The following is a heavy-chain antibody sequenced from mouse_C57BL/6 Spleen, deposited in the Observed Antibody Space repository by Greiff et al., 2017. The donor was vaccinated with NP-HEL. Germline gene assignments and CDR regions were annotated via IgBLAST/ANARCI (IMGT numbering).Heavy chain of an antibody. D-gene: IGHD1-1*01. J-gene: IGHJ2*01. CDR3: ARRYYYGSSYVYFDY. CDR1: GYTFTSYW. Sequence: QVQLQQPGAELVKPGASVKMSCKASGYTFTSYWITWVKQRPGQGLEWIGDIYPGSGSTNYNEKFKSQATLTVDTSSSTAYRQLSSLTSEDSAVYYCARRYYYGSSYVYFDYWGQGTTLTVSS. V-gene: IGHV1-55*01. CDR2: IYPGSGST.